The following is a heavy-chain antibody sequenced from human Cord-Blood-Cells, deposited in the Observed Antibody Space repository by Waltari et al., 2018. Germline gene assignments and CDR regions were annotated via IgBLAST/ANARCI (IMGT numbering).Heavy chain of an antibody. D-gene: IGHD5-18*01. CDR1: GGSFSGYY. CDR2: INHSGST. V-gene: IGHV4-34*01. Sequence: QVQLQQWGAGLLKPSETLSLTCAVYGGSFSGYYWSWIRQPPGKGLEWIGKINHSGSTNYNPSLKSRVTISVDTSKNQFSLKLSSVTAADTAVYYCARVTAMPHAFDIWGQGTMVTVSS. J-gene: IGHJ3*02. CDR3: ARVTAMPHAFDI.